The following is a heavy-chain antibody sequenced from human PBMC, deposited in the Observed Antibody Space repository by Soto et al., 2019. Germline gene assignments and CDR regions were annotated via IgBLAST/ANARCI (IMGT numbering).Heavy chain of an antibody. D-gene: IGHD3-22*01. Sequence: QVQLQESGPGLVKPSETLSLTCTVSGGSVSSGSYYWSWIRQPPGKGLEWIGYIYYSGSTNYNPSLRSRVTTSVDTSKNQFSLKLSSVTAADTAVYYCARDDGTYYDKNWYFDLWGRGTMVTVSS. J-gene: IGHJ2*01. CDR1: GGSVSSGSYY. CDR2: IYYSGST. V-gene: IGHV4-61*01. CDR3: ARDDGTYYDKNWYFDL.